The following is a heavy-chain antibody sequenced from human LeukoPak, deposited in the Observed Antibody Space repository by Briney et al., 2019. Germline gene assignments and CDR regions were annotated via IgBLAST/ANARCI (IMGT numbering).Heavy chain of an antibody. CDR2: ISAYNGNT. V-gene: IGHV1-18*01. CDR1: GYTFTSYG. CDR3: ARVSVYYYYYYMDV. J-gene: IGHJ6*03. D-gene: IGHD3-16*02. Sequence: ASVKVSCKASGYTFTSYGISWVRQAPGQGLEWMGWISAYNGNTNYSQKLQGRVTMTTDTSTSTAYMELRSLRSDDTAVYYCARVSVYYYYYYMDVWGKGTTVTVSS.